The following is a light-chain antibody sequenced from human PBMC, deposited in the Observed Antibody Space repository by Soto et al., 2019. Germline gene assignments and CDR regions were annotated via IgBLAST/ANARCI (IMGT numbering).Light chain of an antibody. CDR3: ETWDSNIHV. J-gene: IGLJ3*02. CDR1: IGHSSYI. Sequence: QRLFAQSSSASASLGCSFKLTCTLSIGHSSYIIAWHQQQPGKAPRYLMKLEGSESYNKGSGIPDRFSGSSSGADRYLTISNLHSEDEADYYCETWDSNIHVFGGGTKVTVL. CDR2: LEGSESY. V-gene: IGLV4-60*03.